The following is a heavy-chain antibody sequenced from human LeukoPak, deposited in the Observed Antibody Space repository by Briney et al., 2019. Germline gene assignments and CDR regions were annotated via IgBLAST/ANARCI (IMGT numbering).Heavy chain of an antibody. V-gene: IGHV3-7*01. Sequence: PGGSLRLSCVASGFTFSSYWMTWVRQAPGRGLEWVANIKEDGSEKYYVDSVKGRFTISRDNAKNSLYLQMNSLRGEDTAVYYCARGPAVVIAVADYRGQGTLVTVSS. D-gene: IGHD6-19*01. CDR3: ARGPAVVIAVADY. CDR1: GFTFSSYW. CDR2: IKEDGSEK. J-gene: IGHJ4*02.